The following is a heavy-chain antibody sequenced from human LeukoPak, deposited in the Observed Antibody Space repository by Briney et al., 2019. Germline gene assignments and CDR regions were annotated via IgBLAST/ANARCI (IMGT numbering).Heavy chain of an antibody. Sequence: LPGGSLRLSCAASGFTFSSFAMSWVRQAPGKGLEWVSSFSGISGTTYYADSVKGRFTISRDNSKNPLYLQMNSLRAEDTAVYYCASPVGYCSGGTCVDYWGQGTLVTVSS. J-gene: IGHJ4*02. V-gene: IGHV3-23*01. CDR2: FSGISGTT. D-gene: IGHD2-15*01. CDR3: ASPVGYCSGGTCVDY. CDR1: GFTFSSFA.